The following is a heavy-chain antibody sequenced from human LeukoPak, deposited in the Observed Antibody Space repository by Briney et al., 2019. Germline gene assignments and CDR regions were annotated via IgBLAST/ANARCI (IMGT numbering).Heavy chain of an antibody. CDR3: ARDLVFGGYSGYLPGDY. CDR1: GYTFTGYY. D-gene: IGHD5-12*01. V-gene: IGHV1-2*02. J-gene: IGHJ4*02. CDR2: INPNSGGT. Sequence: GASVKVSCKASGYTFTGYYMHWVRQAPGQGLEWMGWINPNSGGTNYAQKFQGRVTMTRDTSISTAYMELSRLRSDDTAVYYCARDLVFGGYSGYLPGDYWGQGTLVTVSS.